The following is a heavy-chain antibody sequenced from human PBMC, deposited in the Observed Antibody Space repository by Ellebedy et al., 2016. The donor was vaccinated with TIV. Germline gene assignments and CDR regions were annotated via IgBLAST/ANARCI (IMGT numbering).Heavy chain of an antibody. CDR2: IYYSGST. J-gene: IGHJ4*02. V-gene: IGHV4-59*08. CDR3: ARQPLPQYSSGWPTYYFDY. CDR1: GGSISSYY. Sequence: SETLSLTCTVYGGSISSYYWSWIRQPPGKGLEWIGYIYYSGSTNYNPSLKSRVTISVDTSKNQFSLKLSSVTAADTAVYYCARQPLPQYSSGWPTYYFDYWGQGTLVTVSS. D-gene: IGHD6-19*01.